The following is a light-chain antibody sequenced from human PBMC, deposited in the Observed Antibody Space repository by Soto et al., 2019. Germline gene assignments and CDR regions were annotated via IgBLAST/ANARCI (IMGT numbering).Light chain of an antibody. CDR2: DAS. J-gene: IGKJ2*01. CDR3: QQYYNWPPKYT. V-gene: IGKV3-15*01. Sequence: EIVMTQSPATLSVSPGDRAALSCRASQSVGTNFAWYQQKPGQAPRLLIYDASSRATGVPTRFSGSGSGTEFTLTISSLQSEDFAVYSCQQYYNWPPKYTFGQGTKLEIK. CDR1: QSVGTN.